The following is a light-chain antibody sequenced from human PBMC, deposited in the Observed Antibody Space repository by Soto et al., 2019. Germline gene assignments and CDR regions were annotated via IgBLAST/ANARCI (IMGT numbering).Light chain of an antibody. Sequence: DIVMTQSPDSLAVSPGEGATLSCRASQSVSSNLAWYQQKPGQAPRLLIYDASTRATGVPARFSGYGSGTDFILTISSLQSEDSALYYCQHYNSWPTFGPGTKVEIK. CDR3: QHYNSWPT. CDR1: QSVSSN. J-gene: IGKJ3*01. CDR2: DAS. V-gene: IGKV3D-15*01.